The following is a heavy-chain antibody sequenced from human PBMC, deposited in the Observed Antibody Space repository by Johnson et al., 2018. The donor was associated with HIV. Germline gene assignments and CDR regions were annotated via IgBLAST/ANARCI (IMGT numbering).Heavy chain of an antibody. CDR2: ISYDGDNI. D-gene: IGHD1-26*01. J-gene: IGHJ3*02. Sequence: QVQLVESGGGLVQPGGSLRLSCAASGFTFNKYGMHWVRQAPGKGLEWVAVISYDGDNIFYADSVKGRFTISRDNSKNTLYLQMGSLRAEDMAVYYCARGGGVVGNAFDIWGQGTMVTVAS. CDR3: ARGGGVVGNAFDI. V-gene: IGHV3-30*03. CDR1: GFTFNKYG.